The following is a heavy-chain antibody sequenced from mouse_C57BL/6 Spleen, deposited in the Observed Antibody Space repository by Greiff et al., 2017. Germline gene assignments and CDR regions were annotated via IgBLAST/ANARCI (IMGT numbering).Heavy chain of an antibody. J-gene: IGHJ2*01. CDR1: GYTFTSYW. CDR3: ARSRYYGSSSYYFDY. Sequence: VQLQEPGAELVKPGASVKLSCKASGYTFTSYWMQWVKQRPGPGLEWIGEIDPSDSYTNYNQKFKGKATLTVDTSSRTAYMQLSSLTSEDSAVYYCARSRYYGSSSYYFDYWGQGTTLTVSS. D-gene: IGHD1-1*01. V-gene: IGHV1-50*01. CDR2: IDPSDSYT.